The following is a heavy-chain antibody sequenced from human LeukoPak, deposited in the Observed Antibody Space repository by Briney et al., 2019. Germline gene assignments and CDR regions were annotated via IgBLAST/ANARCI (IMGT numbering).Heavy chain of an antibody. CDR1: GFTFSRYW. Sequence: PGGSLRLSCAASGFTFSRYWMHWVRQAPGKGLEWVSVIYSGGTTYHADSVRGRFTISRDNSKNTLYLQMNSPRAEDTAVYYCATRYNIGWYPFDYWGQGTLVTVSS. D-gene: IGHD6-19*01. V-gene: IGHV3-66*01. CDR3: ATRYNIGWYPFDY. CDR2: IYSGGTT. J-gene: IGHJ4*02.